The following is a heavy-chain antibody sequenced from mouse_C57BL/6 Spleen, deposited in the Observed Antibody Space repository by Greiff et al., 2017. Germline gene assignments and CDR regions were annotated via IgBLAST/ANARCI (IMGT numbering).Heavy chain of an antibody. Sequence: VQLQQPGAELVRPGSSVKLSCKASGYTFTSYWMDWVKQRPGQGLEWIGNIYPSDSETHYNQKFKDKATLTVDKSSSTAYMQLSSLTSEDSAVYYCARYPLYYGSSYWYFDVWGTGTTVTVSS. CDR1: GYTFTSYW. V-gene: IGHV1-61*01. J-gene: IGHJ1*03. CDR3: ARYPLYYGSSYWYFDV. D-gene: IGHD1-1*01. CDR2: IYPSDSET.